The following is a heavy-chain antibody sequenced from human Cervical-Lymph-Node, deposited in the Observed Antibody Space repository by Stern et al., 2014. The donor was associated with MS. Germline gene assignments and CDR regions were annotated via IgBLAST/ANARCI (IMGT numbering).Heavy chain of an antibody. D-gene: IGHD5/OR15-5a*01. J-gene: IGHJ4*02. CDR1: GFPFSDHY. V-gene: IGHV3-11*01. CDR2: ISPSDGTT. Sequence: MQLVESGGDLVKPGASLRLSCKVSGFPFSDHYMNWIRQAPGKGLEWVAYISPSDGTTSYAAPVKGRFTITRDNPKNTPVLHTSSLRGDGAAVYYCAREIYEKSLDYWGRGTLVTVSS. CDR3: AREIYEKSLDY.